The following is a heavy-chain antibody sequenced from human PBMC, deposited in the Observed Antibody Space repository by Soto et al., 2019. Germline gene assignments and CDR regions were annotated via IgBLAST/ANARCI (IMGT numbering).Heavy chain of an antibody. CDR3: AAGGGLPRYY. V-gene: IGHV4-30-2*01. CDR2: IYHSGST. J-gene: IGHJ4*02. D-gene: IGHD5-12*01. Sequence: QLQLQESGSGLVKPSQTLSLTCAVSGGSISSGGYSWSWIRQPPGKGLEWIGYIYHSGSTYYNPSLKRRVTISVDKTKNQFSLKLSSVTAADTAVYYCAAGGGLPRYYWGQGTLVTVSS. CDR1: GGSISSGGYS.